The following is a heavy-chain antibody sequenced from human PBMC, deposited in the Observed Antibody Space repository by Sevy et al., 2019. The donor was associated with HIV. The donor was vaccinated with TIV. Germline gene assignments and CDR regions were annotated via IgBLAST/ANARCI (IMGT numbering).Heavy chain of an antibody. CDR3: ARDEYSDYDTYYYGMDV. CDR1: GFTFSTYG. J-gene: IGHJ6*02. D-gene: IGHD4-17*01. CDR2: VSYGGNKK. Sequence: GGSLRLSCAASGFTFSTYGMHWVRQAPGKGLEWVAVVSYGGNKKNYADSVRGRFTISRDNSRDTLYLQMDSLTTEDTAVYYCARDEYSDYDTYYYGMDVWGQGTTVTFSS. V-gene: IGHV3-30-3*01.